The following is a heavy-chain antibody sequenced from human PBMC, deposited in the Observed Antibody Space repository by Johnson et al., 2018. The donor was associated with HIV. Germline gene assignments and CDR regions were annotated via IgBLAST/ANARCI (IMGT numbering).Heavy chain of an antibody. D-gene: IGHD2-2*01. Sequence: VQLVESGGGLIQPGGSLRLSCAASGFTVSSNYMSWVRQAPGKGLVWVSRMNGDGKSTTYADSVKGRFTISRDNAKNTLYLQMNSLRAADTAVYYCARPGIVILPAGVFDIWGPGTMVTVSS. CDR3: ARPGIVILPAGVFDI. J-gene: IGHJ3*02. CDR1: GFTVSSNY. CDR2: MNGDGKST. V-gene: IGHV3-74*02.